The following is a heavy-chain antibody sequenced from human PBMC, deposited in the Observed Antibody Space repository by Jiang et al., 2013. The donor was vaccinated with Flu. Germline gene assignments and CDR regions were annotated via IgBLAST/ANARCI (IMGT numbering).Heavy chain of an antibody. Sequence: PGLVKPSETLSLSCNVSGGSISRSRYYWGWIRQPPGKGLEWVGNVFYNGNTYYKPSLESRVTISVDTSRNQFSLKLTSVTAADTAVYYCARASYYHDSGTYKAFDIWGQGTVVTVSS. CDR3: ARASYYHDSGTYKAFDI. J-gene: IGHJ3*02. V-gene: IGHV4-39*01. D-gene: IGHD3-10*01. CDR2: VFYNGNT. CDR1: GGSISRSRYY.